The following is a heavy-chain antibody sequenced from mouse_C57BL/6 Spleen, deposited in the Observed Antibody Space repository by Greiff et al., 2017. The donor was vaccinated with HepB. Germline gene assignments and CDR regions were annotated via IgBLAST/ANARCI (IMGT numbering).Heavy chain of an antibody. V-gene: IGHV3-6*01. Sequence: EVKVEESGPGLVKPSQSLSLTCSVTGYSITSGYYWNWIRQFPGNKLEWMGYISYDGSHNYNPSLKNRISITRDTSKNQFFLKLNSVTTEDTATYYCARTYDSNLNGGAMDYWGQGTSVTVSS. J-gene: IGHJ4*01. CDR3: ARTYDSNLNGGAMDY. CDR2: ISYDGSH. D-gene: IGHD2-5*01. CDR1: GYSITSGYY.